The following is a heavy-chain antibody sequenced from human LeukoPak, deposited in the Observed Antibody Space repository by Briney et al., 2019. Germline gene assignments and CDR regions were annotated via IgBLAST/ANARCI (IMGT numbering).Heavy chain of an antibody. J-gene: IGHJ1*01. CDR1: GFTFSSYA. V-gene: IGHV3-23*01. Sequence: GGSLRLSCAASGFTFSSYAMSWVRQAPGKGLEWVSAISGSGGSTYYADSVKGRFTISRDNSKNTLYLQMNSLRAEDTAVYYCAKIGVYCSGGSCYSAEYFQHWGQGTLVTVSS. D-gene: IGHD2-15*01. CDR3: AKIGVYCSGGSCYSAEYFQH. CDR2: ISGSGGST.